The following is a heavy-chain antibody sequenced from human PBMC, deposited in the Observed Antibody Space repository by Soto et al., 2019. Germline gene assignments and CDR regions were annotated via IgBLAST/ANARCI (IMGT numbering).Heavy chain of an antibody. D-gene: IGHD3-16*02. J-gene: IGHJ4*02. CDR2: ISAYNGNT. V-gene: IGHV1-18*01. Sequence: QVPLVQSGAEVKKPGASVKVSCKASGYTFTSYGISWVRQAPGQGLEWMGWISAYNGNTNYAQKLQVRFTMTTDTSSSTADMELRSLRSDETAVYYCASNLWELSIGMFFDYWGQGTLVTVSS. CDR1: GYTFTSYG. CDR3: ASNLWELSIGMFFDY.